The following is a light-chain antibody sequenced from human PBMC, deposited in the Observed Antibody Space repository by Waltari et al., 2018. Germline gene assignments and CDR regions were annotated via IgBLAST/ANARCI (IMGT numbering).Light chain of an antibody. Sequence: DIVMTQSPDSLAVSLGERATINCKSSQSVLYTDNNKNYLTWYQQKPGQSPQLLMYWASTRESGVPDRFLGSGSGPDFTLTISRLQAEDVAVYYCHQHYTTPWTFGQGTQVEL. CDR2: WAS. V-gene: IGKV4-1*01. CDR3: HQHYTTPWT. J-gene: IGKJ1*01. CDR1: QSVLYTDNNKNY.